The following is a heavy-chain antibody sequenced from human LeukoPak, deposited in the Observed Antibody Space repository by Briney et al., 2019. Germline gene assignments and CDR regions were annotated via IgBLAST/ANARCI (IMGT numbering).Heavy chain of an antibody. Sequence: ASVKVSCKASGYTFTSYGISWVRQAPGQGLEWMGWISAYNGNTNYAQKLQGRVTMTTDTSTSTAYMELRSLRSDDTAVYYCAREHGYCSSTSCYGANWFDPWGQGTLVTVSS. CDR3: AREHGYCSSTSCYGANWFDP. CDR2: ISAYNGNT. CDR1: GYTFTSYG. J-gene: IGHJ5*02. D-gene: IGHD2-2*03. V-gene: IGHV1-18*01.